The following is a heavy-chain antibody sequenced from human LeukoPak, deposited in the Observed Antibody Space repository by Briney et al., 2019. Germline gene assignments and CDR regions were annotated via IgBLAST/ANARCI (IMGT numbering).Heavy chain of an antibody. V-gene: IGHV3-30*02. J-gene: IGHJ4*02. CDR1: GFTFSSYG. CDR2: IRYDGSHN. Sequence: GGSLRLSCAASGFTFSSYGMHWVRQAPGKGLEWVAFIRYDGSHNYYADSVKGRFTISRDNSKNTLYLQMNSLRAEDTAVYSCAKDQWLVLDYWGQGTLVTVSS. D-gene: IGHD6-19*01. CDR3: AKDQWLVLDY.